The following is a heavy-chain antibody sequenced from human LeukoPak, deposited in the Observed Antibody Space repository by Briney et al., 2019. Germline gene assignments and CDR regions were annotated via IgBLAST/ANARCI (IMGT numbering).Heavy chain of an antibody. Sequence: SETLSLTCTVSGGSISSSSYYWGWIRQPPGKGLEWIGSIYYSGSTYYNPSLKSRVTISVDTSKNQFSLKLTSVTAADTAVHYCARVELTYYYMDVWGKGTTVTVSS. D-gene: IGHD1-26*01. CDR1: GGSISSSSYY. V-gene: IGHV4-39*07. CDR2: IYYSGST. CDR3: ARVELTYYYMDV. J-gene: IGHJ6*03.